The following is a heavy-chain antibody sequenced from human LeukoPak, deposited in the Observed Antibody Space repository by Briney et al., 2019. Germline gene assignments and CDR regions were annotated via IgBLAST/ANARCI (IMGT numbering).Heavy chain of an antibody. J-gene: IGHJ4*02. CDR2: INPNSGGT. V-gene: IGHV1-2*02. CDR1: GYTFTGYY. Sequence: ASVKVSCKASGYTFTGYYMHWVRQAPGQGLEWMGWINPNSGGTKYAQNFQGRVTMTRDTSISTAYIELSRLRSDDTAVYYCARPRENYYDSSGYTSPWALAYYFDYGGQGTLVTVSS. D-gene: IGHD3-22*01. CDR3: ARPRENYYDSSGYTSPWALAYYFDY.